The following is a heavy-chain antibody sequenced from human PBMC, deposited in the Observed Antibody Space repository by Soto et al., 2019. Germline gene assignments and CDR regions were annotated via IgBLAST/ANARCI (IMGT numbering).Heavy chain of an antibody. D-gene: IGHD6-19*01. V-gene: IGHV3-11*06. CDR1: GFTFSDYY. J-gene: IGHJ4*02. CDR3: ARDLPSSASGLDY. Sequence: PGGSLRLSCAASGFTFSDYYMSWIRQAPGEGLEWVSYISSSSSYTNYADSVKGRFTISRDNAKNSLYLQMNSLRAEDTAVYYCARDLPSSASGLDYWGQGTLVTVSS. CDR2: ISSSSSYT.